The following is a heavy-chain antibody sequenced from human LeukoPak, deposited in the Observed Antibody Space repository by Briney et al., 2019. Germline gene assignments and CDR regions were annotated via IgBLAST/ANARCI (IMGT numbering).Heavy chain of an antibody. J-gene: IGHJ4*02. D-gene: IGHD3-22*01. CDR1: GGTFSSYA. CDR2: IIPIFGTA. CDR3: ARDRADYYDSSGYLYIDY. Sequence: SVKVSCKASGGTFSSYAISWVRQAPGQGLEWMGGIIPIFGTANYAQKFQGRVTITADESTSTAYMELSSLRSEDTAVYYCARDRADYYDSSGYLYIDYWGQGTLVTVSS. V-gene: IGHV1-69*13.